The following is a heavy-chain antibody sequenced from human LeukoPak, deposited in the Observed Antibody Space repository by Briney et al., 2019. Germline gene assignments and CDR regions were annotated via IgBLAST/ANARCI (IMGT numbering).Heavy chain of an antibody. CDR3: ARARWGGGNSGLYFDY. CDR2: ITGSGIDM. D-gene: IGHD4-23*01. CDR1: GCTFSSYC. J-gene: IGHJ4*02. V-gene: IGHV3-23*01. Sequence: PGGSLRLSCAAYGCTFSSYCMSWVRLAPGRGLEWVSGITGSGIDMEYADSVKGRFTVSRDNSKSTLYLQMTSLRAEDTAVYYCARARWGGGNSGLYFDYWGQGTLVTVSS.